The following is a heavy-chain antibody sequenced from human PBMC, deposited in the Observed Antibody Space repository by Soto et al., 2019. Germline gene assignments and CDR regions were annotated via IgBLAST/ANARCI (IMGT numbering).Heavy chain of an antibody. CDR3: VRQRRSQYGDALDV. CDR2: IYPTDADT. V-gene: IGHV5-51*01. D-gene: IGHD4-4*01. CDR1: GYRFTTYW. J-gene: IGHJ3*01. Sequence: GESLKISCQGSGYRFTTYWIGWVRQMPGKGLEWMGIIYPTDADTRYRPSFQGQVTISADKSISTAYLQWRSLTASDSAIYYCVRQRRSQYGDALDVWGPGTKVTVSS.